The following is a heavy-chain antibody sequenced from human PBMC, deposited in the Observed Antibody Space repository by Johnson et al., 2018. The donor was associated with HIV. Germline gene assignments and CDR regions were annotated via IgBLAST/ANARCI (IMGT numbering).Heavy chain of an antibody. D-gene: IGHD3-10*01. J-gene: IGHJ3*02. CDR3: CYGSGTYDGPAFDI. Sequence: QVQLVESGGGVVQPGRSLRLSCAASGFTFSTYDMHWVRQAPGKGLEWVAIIWYDGSNNYYADSVKGRFTISRDNAKNSLYLQMNSLRAEDTAVYYCCYGSGTYDGPAFDIWGQGTVVIVSS. CDR1: GFTFSTYD. V-gene: IGHV3-33*03. CDR2: IWYDGSNN.